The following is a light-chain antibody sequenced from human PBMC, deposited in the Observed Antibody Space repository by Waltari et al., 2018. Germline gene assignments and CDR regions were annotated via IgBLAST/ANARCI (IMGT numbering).Light chain of an antibody. CDR3: AVWDDSLIGRV. CDR2: RND. V-gene: IGLV1-47*01. J-gene: IGLJ3*02. Sequence: QSVLSQPPSASGTPGQRVTFPCSGPSSNVGSNYVSWYQHLPGTVPKLLIYRNDQRPSGVPDRFSGSKSGTSASLAISGLQSEDESDYYCAVWDDSLIGRVFGGGTKLTVL. CDR1: SSNVGSNY.